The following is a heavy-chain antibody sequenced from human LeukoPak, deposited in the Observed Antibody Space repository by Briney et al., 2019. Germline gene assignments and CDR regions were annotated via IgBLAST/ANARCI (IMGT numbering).Heavy chain of an antibody. CDR1: GFTVSSNY. CDR2: IYSGGST. J-gene: IGHJ6*03. D-gene: IGHD5-18*01. CDR3: ARAIQLWRTKTQYYYYYYYMDV. V-gene: IGHV3-53*01. Sequence: PGGSLRLSCAASGFTVSSNYMSWVRQAPGKGLEWVSVIYSGGSTYYADSVKGRFTISRDNAKNSLYLQMNSLRAEDTAVYYCARAIQLWRTKTQYYYYYYYMDVWGKGTTVTVSS.